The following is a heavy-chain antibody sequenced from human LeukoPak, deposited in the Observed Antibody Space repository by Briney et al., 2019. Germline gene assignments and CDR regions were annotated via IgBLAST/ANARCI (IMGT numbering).Heavy chain of an antibody. V-gene: IGHV3-30*18. J-gene: IGHJ6*04. Sequence: PGGSLRLSCAASGFTFSSYGMSWVRQAPGKGLEWVAVISYDGPNKYYADSVKGRFTISRDNSKNTLYLQMNSLRAEDMAVYYCAELGITMIGGVWGKGTTVTISS. CDR3: AELGITMIGGV. CDR2: ISYDGPNK. D-gene: IGHD3-10*02. CDR1: GFTFSSYG.